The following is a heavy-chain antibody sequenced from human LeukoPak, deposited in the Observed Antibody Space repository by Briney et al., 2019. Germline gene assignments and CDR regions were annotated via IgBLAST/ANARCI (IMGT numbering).Heavy chain of an antibody. D-gene: IGHD2-21*02. CDR2: FDPEDGET. Sequence: ASVKVSCKVSGYTLTELSMHWVRQPPGKGLELMGGFDPEDGETINAQKFQVRVTMTEDTSTDTAYMELSSLRSEDTAVYYCATSLYCGGDCYSSDWFDPWGQGTLVTVSS. J-gene: IGHJ5*02. CDR1: GYTLTELS. V-gene: IGHV1-24*01. CDR3: ATSLYCGGDCYSSDWFDP.